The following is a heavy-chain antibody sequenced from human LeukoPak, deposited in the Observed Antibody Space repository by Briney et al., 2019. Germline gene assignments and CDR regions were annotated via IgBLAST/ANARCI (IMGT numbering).Heavy chain of an antibody. V-gene: IGHV3-7*04. CDR3: ARVFNFWSGYYRDS. CDR1: RFTFSSYW. J-gene: IGHJ4*02. D-gene: IGHD3-3*01. Sequence: GGSLRLSCAASRFTFSSYWMSWVRQAPGKGLEWVANIKQDGSEKYYVDSVKGRFTASRDNAKNSLYLQMNSLRAEDTAVYYCARVFNFWSGYYRDSWGQGTLVTVSS. CDR2: IKQDGSEK.